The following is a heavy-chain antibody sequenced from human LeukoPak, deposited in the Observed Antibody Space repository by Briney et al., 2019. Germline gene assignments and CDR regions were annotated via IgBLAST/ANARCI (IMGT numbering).Heavy chain of an antibody. CDR2: IYYSGST. V-gene: IGHV4-59*01. D-gene: IGHD6-19*01. CDR3: ARGGAVAGTNWFDP. CDR1: GGSFSGYY. J-gene: IGHJ5*02. Sequence: PSETLSLTCAVYGGSFSGYYWSWIRQPPGKGLEWIGYIYYSGSTNYNPSLKSRVTISVDTSKNQFSLELSSVTAADTAVYYCARGGAVAGTNWFDPWGQGTLVTVSS.